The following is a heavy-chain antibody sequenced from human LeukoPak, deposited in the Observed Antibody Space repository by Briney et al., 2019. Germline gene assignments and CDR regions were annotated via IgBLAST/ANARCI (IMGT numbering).Heavy chain of an antibody. J-gene: IGHJ3*02. V-gene: IGHV1-18*01. CDR1: GYSFTSYS. CDR3: ARGMSGYTEDPFDI. Sequence: ASVKVCCKAAGYSFTSYSINWVRQAPGHGLEWMSWISSYNSNTNYAQKFHGRVTVTRDPSTSTAYMELRSLRSDDTAVYFCARGMSGYTEDPFDIWGQGTVVTVSS. D-gene: IGHD2-2*02. CDR2: ISSYNSNT.